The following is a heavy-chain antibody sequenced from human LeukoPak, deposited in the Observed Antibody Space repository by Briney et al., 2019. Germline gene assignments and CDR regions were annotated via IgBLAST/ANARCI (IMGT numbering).Heavy chain of an antibody. J-gene: IGHJ4*02. CDR1: GFTFSTYW. V-gene: IGHV3-7*03. CDR2: INQDGSEK. CDR3: ARVLIGIAAAGFDY. D-gene: IGHD6-13*01. Sequence: GGSLRLSCAASGFTFSTYWITWVRQAPGKGLEWVANINQDGSEKNYVDSVKGRFTISRDNAKNSLYLQMNSLRSEDTAVYYCARVLIGIAAAGFDYWGQGTLVTVSS.